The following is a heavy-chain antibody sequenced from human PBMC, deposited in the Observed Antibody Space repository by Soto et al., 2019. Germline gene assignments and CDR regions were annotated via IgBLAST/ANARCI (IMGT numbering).Heavy chain of an antibody. J-gene: IGHJ5*02. CDR3: ARAGYNSSYHNWFDP. Sequence: SVKVSCKASGGTFNNYAISWVRHAPGQGLEWKVGILTMYVTTTYAQNVHGRLTITADNDTSTAYMELTSPGPDDTALYCCARAGYNSSYHNWFDPWGQGTLVTVSS. V-gene: IGHV1-69*06. D-gene: IGHD1-20*01. CDR1: GGTFNNYA. CDR2: ILTMYVTT.